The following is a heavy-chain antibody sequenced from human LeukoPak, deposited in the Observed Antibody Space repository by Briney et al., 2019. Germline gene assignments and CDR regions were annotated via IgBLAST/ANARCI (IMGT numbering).Heavy chain of an antibody. Sequence: GGSLRPSCLASGFTFGDYPLSWFRQAPGKGLEWVGFIRRKADGGTTECAASVKGRFAISGDDSKSIVYLQMNSLKTEDTAVYYCASGTSHCYPYWGQGTLVTVSS. CDR2: IRRKADGGTT. CDR1: GFTFGDYP. V-gene: IGHV3-49*03. CDR3: ASGTSHCYPY. J-gene: IGHJ4*02. D-gene: IGHD2-2*01.